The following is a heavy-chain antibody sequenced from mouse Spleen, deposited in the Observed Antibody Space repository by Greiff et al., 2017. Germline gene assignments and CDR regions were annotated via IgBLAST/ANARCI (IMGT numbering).Heavy chain of an antibody. CDR3: TRGILPYYFDY. V-gene: IGHV5-9-1*02. CDR1: GFTFSSYA. D-gene: IGHD1-1*01. J-gene: IGHJ2*01. Sequence: EVQRVESGEGLVKPGGSLKLSCAASGFTFSSYAMSWVRQTPEKRLEWVAYISSGGDYIYYADTVKGRFTISRDNARNTLYLQMSSLKSEDTAMYYCTRGILPYYFDYWGQGTTLTVSS. CDR2: ISSGGDYI.